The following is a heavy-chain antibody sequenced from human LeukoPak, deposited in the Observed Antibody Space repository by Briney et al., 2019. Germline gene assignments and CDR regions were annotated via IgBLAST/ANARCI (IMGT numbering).Heavy chain of an antibody. D-gene: IGHD4-17*01. CDR1: GGSITSSSYY. J-gene: IGHJ4*02. CDR2: IYYSGST. CDR3: ARLGLYADSTPFDY. Sequence: PSETLSLTCTVPGGSITSSSYYWGWIRQPPGKGLEWIGSIYYSGSTYYNPSLKSRVTIPVDTSKNQFSLKLSSVTGADTAVYYCARLGLYADSTPFDYWGQGTLVSVSS. V-gene: IGHV4-39*01.